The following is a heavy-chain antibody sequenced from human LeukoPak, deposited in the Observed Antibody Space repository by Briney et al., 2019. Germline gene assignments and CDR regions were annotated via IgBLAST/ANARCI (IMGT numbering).Heavy chain of an antibody. V-gene: IGHV4-38-2*01. CDR1: GYSISSGYY. CDR3: ARHTYYDFWCAHIPTLFDY. Sequence: SETLSLTCAVSGYSISSGYYWGWTRQPPGKGLEWIGSIYHSGSTYYNPSLKSRVTISVDTSKNQFSLKLSSVTAADTAVYYCARHTYYDFWCAHIPTLFDYWGQGTLVTVSS. J-gene: IGHJ4*02. D-gene: IGHD3-3*01. CDR2: IYHSGST.